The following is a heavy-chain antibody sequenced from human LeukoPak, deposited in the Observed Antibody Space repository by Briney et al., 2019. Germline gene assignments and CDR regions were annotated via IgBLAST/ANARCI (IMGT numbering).Heavy chain of an antibody. Sequence: SVKVSCKASGGTFSSYALSWVRQAPGQGLEWMGGIIPIFGTANYAQKFQGRVTITPDESTSTDYMGLSSLRSEDTAVYYCARYLGDDRGYCSGGSCYGIPYWGQGTLVTVSS. J-gene: IGHJ4*02. CDR3: ARYLGDDRGYCSGGSCYGIPY. CDR1: GGTFSSYA. D-gene: IGHD2-15*01. V-gene: IGHV1-69*13. CDR2: IIPIFGTA.